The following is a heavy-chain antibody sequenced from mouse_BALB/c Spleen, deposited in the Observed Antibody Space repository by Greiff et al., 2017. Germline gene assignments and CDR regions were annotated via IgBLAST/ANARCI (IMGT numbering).Heavy chain of an antibody. CDR3: AGGGYFAY. CDR2: IDPANGNT. J-gene: IGHJ3*01. Sequence: EVMLVESGAELVKPGASVKLSCTASGFNIKDTYMHWVKQRPEQGLEWIGRIDPANGNTKYDPKFQGKATITADTSSNTAYLQLSSLTSEDTAVYYCAGGGYFAYWGQGTLVTVSA. V-gene: IGHV14-3*02. CDR1: GFNIKDTY. D-gene: IGHD2-2*01.